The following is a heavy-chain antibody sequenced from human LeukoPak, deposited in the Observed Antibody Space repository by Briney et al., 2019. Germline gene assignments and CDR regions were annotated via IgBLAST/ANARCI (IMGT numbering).Heavy chain of an antibody. CDR2: IYYSGST. J-gene: IGHJ4*02. CDR1: GGSFSGYY. Sequence: SETLSLACAVYGGSFSGYYWSWIRQPPGKGLEWIGYIYYSGSTNYNPSLKSRVTISVDTSKNQFSLKLSSVTAADTAVYYCARDGMEGYTSLDYWGQGTLVTVSS. D-gene: IGHD3-3*01. V-gene: IGHV4-59*01. CDR3: ARDGMEGYTSLDY.